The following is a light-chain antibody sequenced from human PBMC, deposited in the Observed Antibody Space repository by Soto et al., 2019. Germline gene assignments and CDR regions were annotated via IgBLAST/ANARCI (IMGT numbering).Light chain of an antibody. J-gene: IGKJ2*01. V-gene: IGKV1-39*01. CDR3: QQSYVTPRT. CDR1: ESIRSN. CDR2: GAS. Sequence: DIQMTQSPYSLSASVGDRVTITCRASESIRSNLNWYQQKPGKAPKLLIYGASSLQSGVPSRFSGSGSGTNFTLIISSLQPEDFATYYCQQSYVTPRTFGQGTKLEIK.